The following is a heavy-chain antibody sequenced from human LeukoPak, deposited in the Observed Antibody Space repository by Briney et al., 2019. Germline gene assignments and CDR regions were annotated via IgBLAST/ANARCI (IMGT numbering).Heavy chain of an antibody. CDR2: ISGNGGST. D-gene: IGHD3-10*01. V-gene: IGHV3-64D*06. J-gene: IGHJ4*02. CDR1: GFTFSGYA. Sequence: PGGSLRLSCSASGFTFSGYAFYWVRQAPGKGLEYVSAISGNGGSTYYADSVRGRFTISRDNSKNTLYLQMSSLRAEDTAVYYCVRGFTYYYGSGSYVDCWGQGTLVTFSS. CDR3: VRGFTYYYGSGSYVDC.